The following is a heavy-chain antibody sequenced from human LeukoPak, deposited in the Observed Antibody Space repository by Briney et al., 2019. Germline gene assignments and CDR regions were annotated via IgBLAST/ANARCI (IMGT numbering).Heavy chain of an antibody. V-gene: IGHV1-69*13. Sequence: GASVKVSCKASGGTFSSYAISWVRQAPGQGLEWMGGIIPIFGTANYAQKFQGRVTITADESTSTAYMELSSLRSEDTAVYYCASSYYDSSGYPDLFWFDPWGQGTLVTVSS. CDR1: GGTFSSYA. D-gene: IGHD3-22*01. CDR2: IIPIFGTA. J-gene: IGHJ5*02. CDR3: ASSYYDSSGYPDLFWFDP.